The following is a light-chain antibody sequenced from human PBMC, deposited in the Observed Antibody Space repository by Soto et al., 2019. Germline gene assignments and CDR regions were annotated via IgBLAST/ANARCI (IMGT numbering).Light chain of an antibody. CDR1: QSVLYSSNNKNY. J-gene: IGKJ5*01. V-gene: IGKV4-1*01. Sequence: DIVMTQSPDSLAVSLGKRATINCKSSQSVLYSSNNKNYLAWYQQKPGQPPKLLIYWASTRESGVPDRFSGSGSATEFTLTISSLQAEDVAAYYCQQYYSSPITFGQGTRLEIK. CDR3: QQYYSSPIT. CDR2: WAS.